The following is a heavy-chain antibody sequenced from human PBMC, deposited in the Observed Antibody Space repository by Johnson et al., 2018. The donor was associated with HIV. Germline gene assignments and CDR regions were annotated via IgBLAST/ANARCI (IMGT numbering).Heavy chain of an antibody. CDR2: ISYDGSNK. Sequence: VQLMESGGGVVQPGRSLRLSCAASGFTFSSYAMHWVRQAPGKGLEWVAVISYDGSNKYYAGSVKGRFTISRDNSKNTLYLQMNSLRNEDTAVYYCARPGPTVTDDGFDIWGQGTMVTVSS. V-gene: IGHV3-30-3*01. D-gene: IGHD4-17*01. J-gene: IGHJ3*02. CDR3: ARPGPTVTDDGFDI. CDR1: GFTFSSYA.